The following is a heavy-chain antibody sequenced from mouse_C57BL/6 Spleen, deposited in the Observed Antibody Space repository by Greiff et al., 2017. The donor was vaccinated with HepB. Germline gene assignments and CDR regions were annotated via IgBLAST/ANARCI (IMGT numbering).Heavy chain of an antibody. J-gene: IGHJ4*01. V-gene: IGHV1-76*01. Sequence: QVQLQQSGAELVRPGASVKLSCKASGYTFTDYYINWVKQRPGQGLEWIARIYPGSGNTYYNEKFKGKATLTSEKSSSTADMQLSSLTSEDSAVYFCARGTSGDGYYDYAMDYWGQGTSVTVSS. D-gene: IGHD2-3*01. CDR1: GYTFTDYY. CDR3: ARGTSGDGYYDYAMDY. CDR2: IYPGSGNT.